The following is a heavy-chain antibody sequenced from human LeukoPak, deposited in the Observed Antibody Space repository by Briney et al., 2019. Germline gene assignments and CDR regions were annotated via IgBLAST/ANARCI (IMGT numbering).Heavy chain of an antibody. D-gene: IGHD2-15*01. V-gene: IGHV3-48*01. CDR2: ISSQSSTI. J-gene: IGHJ3*02. Sequence: GGSLRLSCAASGFTFSSYTMNWVRQAPGKGLEWVSYISSQSSTIYYADSVKGRFTISRDNAKNSLYLQMSSLRAEDTAVYYCARDPSGGSPDAFDIWGQGTMVTVSS. CDR1: GFTFSSYT. CDR3: ARDPSGGSPDAFDI.